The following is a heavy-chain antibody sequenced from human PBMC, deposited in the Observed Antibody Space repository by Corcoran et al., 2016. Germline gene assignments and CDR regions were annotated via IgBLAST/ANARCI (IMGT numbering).Heavy chain of an antibody. J-gene: IGHJ4*02. CDR3: ARGGDVTIFGLVTTHWKFDY. CDR2: IILIFGTA. CDR1: GGIFSSYA. V-gene: IGHV1-69*01. D-gene: IGHD3-3*01. Sequence: QVQLVQSGAEVKKHGSSVKVSCKASGGIFSSYAISWVRQAPGQGLEWMGGIILIFGTANYAQKFQGRVTITADESTSTAYMELSSLGSEDTAVYYCARGGDVTIFGLVTTHWKFDYWGQGTLVTVSS.